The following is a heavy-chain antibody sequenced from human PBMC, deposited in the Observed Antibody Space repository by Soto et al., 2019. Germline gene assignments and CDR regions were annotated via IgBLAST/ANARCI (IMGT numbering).Heavy chain of an antibody. Sequence: GGSLRLSCAASGFTFSSYAMSWVRQAPGKGLEWVSAISGSGGSTYYADSVKGRFTISRDNSKNTLYLQMNSLRAEDTAVYYCAKGDSIAAAPGAEFDPWGQGTLVTVSS. J-gene: IGHJ5*02. CDR1: GFTFSSYA. CDR2: ISGSGGST. D-gene: IGHD6-13*01. V-gene: IGHV3-23*01. CDR3: AKGDSIAAAPGAEFDP.